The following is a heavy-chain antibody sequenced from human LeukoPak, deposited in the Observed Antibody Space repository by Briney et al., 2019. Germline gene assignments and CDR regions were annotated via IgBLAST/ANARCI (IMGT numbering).Heavy chain of an antibody. Sequence: GGSLRLSCAASGFIFSSYSMNWVRQAPGKGLEWVAVISYDGSNKYYADSVKGRFTISRDNSKNTLYLQMNSLRAEDTAVYYCARARRSSGWSYDYWGQGTLVTVSS. CDR1: GFIFSSYS. D-gene: IGHD6-19*01. CDR3: ARARRSSGWSYDY. J-gene: IGHJ4*02. V-gene: IGHV3-30*03. CDR2: ISYDGSNK.